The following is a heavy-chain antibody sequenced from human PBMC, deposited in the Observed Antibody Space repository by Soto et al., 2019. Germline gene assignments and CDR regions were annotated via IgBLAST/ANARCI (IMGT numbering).Heavy chain of an antibody. V-gene: IGHV3-48*01. CDR1: GFTFSSYC. CDR2: ISASGSTI. CDR3: ARVGSGRKIISYMDV. Sequence: EVQLVESGGGLVQPGGSLRLSCVASGFTFSSYCMNWVRQAPGKGLEWLSYISASGSTIYYADSVKGRFTISRDNAKNSVYLHMNSLRAEDTAVYYCARVGSGRKIISYMDVWGKGTTVTVSS. J-gene: IGHJ6*03. D-gene: IGHD3-10*01.